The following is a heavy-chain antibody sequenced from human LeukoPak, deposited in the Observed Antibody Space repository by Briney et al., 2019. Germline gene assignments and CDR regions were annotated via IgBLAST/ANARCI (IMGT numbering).Heavy chain of an antibody. CDR1: GGSISSYY. V-gene: IGHV4-59*08. D-gene: IGHD5-24*01. Sequence: SETLSLTCTVSGGSISSYYWGWIRQPPGKGLEWIGYIYYSGSTNYNPSLKSRVTISVDTSKNQFSLKLSSVTAADTAVYYCARRGDGYNSPFDYWGQGTLVTVSS. CDR3: ARRGDGYNSPFDY. J-gene: IGHJ4*02. CDR2: IYYSGST.